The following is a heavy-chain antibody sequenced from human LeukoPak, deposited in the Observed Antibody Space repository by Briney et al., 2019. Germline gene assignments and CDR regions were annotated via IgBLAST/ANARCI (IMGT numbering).Heavy chain of an antibody. CDR1: GFTFSSYS. CDR3: AKGRDLWFGEFDY. D-gene: IGHD3-10*01. CDR2: ISSSSSTI. Sequence: GGSLRLSCAASGFTFSSYSMNWVRQAPGKGLEWVSYISSSSSTIYYADSVKGRFTISRDNAKNSLYLQMNSLRAEDTAVYYCAKGRDLWFGEFDYWGQGTLVTVSS. V-gene: IGHV3-48*04. J-gene: IGHJ4*02.